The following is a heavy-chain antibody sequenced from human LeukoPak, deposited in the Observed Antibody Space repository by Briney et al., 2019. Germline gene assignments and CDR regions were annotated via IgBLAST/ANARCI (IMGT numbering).Heavy chain of an antibody. Sequence: ASVKVSCKASGYTFTSYDINWVRQATGQGHEWMGWMNPNSGNTGYAQKFQGRVTMTRNTSISTAYMELSSLRSEDTAVYYCARRGRIVPITLEDAFDIWGQGTMVTVSS. V-gene: IGHV1-8*01. CDR3: ARRGRIVPITLEDAFDI. J-gene: IGHJ3*02. D-gene: IGHD2-21*01. CDR1: GYTFTSYD. CDR2: MNPNSGNT.